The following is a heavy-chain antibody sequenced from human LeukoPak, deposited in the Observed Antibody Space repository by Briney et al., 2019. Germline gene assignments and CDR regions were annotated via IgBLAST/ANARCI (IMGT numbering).Heavy chain of an antibody. D-gene: IGHD2-2*03. CDR1: GYTFTSYY. CDR3: ARDDRVDVVVVPAASLDY. J-gene: IGHJ4*02. Sequence: ASVKVSCKASGYTFTSYYMHWVRQAPGQGLEWMGIINPSGGSTSSAQKFQGRVTMTRDTSTSTFYMELSSLRFEDTAVYYCARDDRVDVVVVPAASLDYWGQGTLVTVSS. V-gene: IGHV1-46*01. CDR2: INPSGGST.